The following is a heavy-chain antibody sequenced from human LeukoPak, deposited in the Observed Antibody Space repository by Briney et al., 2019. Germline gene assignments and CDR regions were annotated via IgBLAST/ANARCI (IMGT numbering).Heavy chain of an antibody. CDR1: GGSISSGGYY. CDR2: IYYSGST. D-gene: IGHD2-2*01. CDR3: ARDCSSTSCPIDDAFDI. Sequence: SETLSLTCTVSGGSISSGGYYWSWIRQPPGKGREWIGYIYYSGSTYYNPSLKSRVTISVDTSKNQFSLKLSSVTAADTAVYYCARDCSSTSCPIDDAFDIWGQGTMVTVSS. V-gene: IGHV4-30-4*01. J-gene: IGHJ3*02.